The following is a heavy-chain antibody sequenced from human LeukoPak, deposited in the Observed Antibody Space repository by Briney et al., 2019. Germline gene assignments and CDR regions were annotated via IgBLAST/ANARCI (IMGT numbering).Heavy chain of an antibody. D-gene: IGHD6-13*01. CDR1: GYTLTELS. CDR2: IIPIFATA. Sequence: SVKVSCKVSGYTLTELSMHWVRQAPGKGLEWMGGIIPIFATANYAQKFQGRVTITADESASTAYMELSSLRSEDTAVYYCARDFSSWYERPHTGFDYWGQGTLVTVSS. CDR3: ARDFSSWYERPHTGFDY. V-gene: IGHV1-69*13. J-gene: IGHJ4*02.